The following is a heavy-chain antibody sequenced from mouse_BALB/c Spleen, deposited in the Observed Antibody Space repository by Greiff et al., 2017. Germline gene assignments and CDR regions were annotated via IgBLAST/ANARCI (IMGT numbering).Heavy chain of an antibody. CDR2: IYPGGGYT. V-gene: IGHV1-63*02. J-gene: IGHJ4*01. CDR3: ARYPYDYEAMDY. Sequence: QVQLQQSGAELVRPGTSVKISCKASGYTFTNYWLGWVKQRPGHGLEWIGDIYPGGGYTNYNEKFKGKATLTADTSSSTAYMQLSSLTSEDSAVYFCARYPYDYEAMDYWGQGTSVTVSS. CDR1: GYTFTNYW.